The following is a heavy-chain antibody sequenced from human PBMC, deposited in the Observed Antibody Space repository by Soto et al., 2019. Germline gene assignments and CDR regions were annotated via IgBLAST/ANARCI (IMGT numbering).Heavy chain of an antibody. CDR3: XXXXXXXXXXGMDV. J-gene: IGHJ6*02. Sequence: EVQLVQSGAEVKKPGESLKISCKGSGYSFTSYWIGWVRQMPXXGLEWMGIIYPGDSDTRYSPSFQGQVTISADKSISTAYLQWSSLKXXXXAXXXCXXXXXXXXXXGMDVWGQGTTVTVSS. V-gene: IGHV5-51*01. CDR2: IYPGDSDT. CDR1: GYSFTSYW.